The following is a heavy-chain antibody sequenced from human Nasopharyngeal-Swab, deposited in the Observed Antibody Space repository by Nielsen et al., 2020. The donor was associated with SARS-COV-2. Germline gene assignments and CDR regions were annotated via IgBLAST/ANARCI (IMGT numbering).Heavy chain of an antibody. CDR2: ISSSSSYT. CDR3: ARSTTAPYYLDY. J-gene: IGHJ4*02. Sequence: GESLKISCAASGFTFSDYYMSWIRQAPGKGLEWVSYISSSSSYTNYADSVKGRFTISRDNAKNSLYLQMNSLRAEDTAVYYCARSTTAPYYLDYWGQGTLVTVSS. V-gene: IGHV3-11*06. CDR1: GFTFSDYY. D-gene: IGHD4-11*01.